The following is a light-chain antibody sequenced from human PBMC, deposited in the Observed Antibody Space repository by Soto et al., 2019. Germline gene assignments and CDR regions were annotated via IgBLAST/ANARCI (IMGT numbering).Light chain of an antibody. V-gene: IGKV3-20*01. CDR2: DAS. Sequence: EIVLTQPPDTLSLSPGERATLSCRASQSVRSNYLAWYQQKPGQAPRFLIYDASSRATGIPDRFSGSGSGTGFTLTISRLEPEDFAVYYCQQYGSTPLTFGGGTKV. CDR3: QQYGSTPLT. CDR1: QSVRSNY. J-gene: IGKJ4*01.